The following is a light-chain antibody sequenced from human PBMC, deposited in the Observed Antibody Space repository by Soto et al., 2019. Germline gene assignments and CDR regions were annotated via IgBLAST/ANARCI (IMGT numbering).Light chain of an antibody. J-gene: IGLJ3*02. CDR1: SSNIGAGYD. CDR2: GNT. V-gene: IGLV1-40*01. Sequence: QSVLTQPPSVSGAPGQRVTISCTGSSSNIGAGYDVQWYQQFPGTAPQLLIYGNTNRPSGVPDRFSASKSGTSASLAITGLQAEDEADYYCQSYDSRLRGVFGGGTKVTVL. CDR3: QSYDSRLRGV.